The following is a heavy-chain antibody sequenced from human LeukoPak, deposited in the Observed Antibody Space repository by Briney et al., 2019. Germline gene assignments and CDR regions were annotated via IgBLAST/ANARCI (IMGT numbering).Heavy chain of an antibody. D-gene: IGHD4-17*01. Sequence: KTSETLSLTCAVSGGSFRDYYWSWIRQAPGKGLEWIGEINHSGSTNYNPSLKSRATISVDTSRNQFSLKMTSVTAADTAVYYCAKHEYGDLKDFDYWSQGTLVTVSS. CDR1: GGSFRDYY. CDR3: AKHEYGDLKDFDY. J-gene: IGHJ4*02. CDR2: INHSGST. V-gene: IGHV4-34*01.